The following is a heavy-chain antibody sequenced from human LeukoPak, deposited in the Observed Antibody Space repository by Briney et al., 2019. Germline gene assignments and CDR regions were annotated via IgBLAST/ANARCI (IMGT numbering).Heavy chain of an antibody. CDR3: ARRDFSGGRCHFAGADPFDY. J-gene: IGHJ4*02. V-gene: IGHV3-53*01. CDR2: FYSGGKT. D-gene: IGHD2-15*01. Sequence: GGSLRLSYAASGFTVSSSYMSWVRQAPGKGLEWVSVFYSGGKTYYTDSVKGRFTISRDNSKNTLYLQMNSLRAEDTAVYSCARRDFSGGRCHFAGADPFDYWGQGTLVTVSS. CDR1: GFTVSSSY.